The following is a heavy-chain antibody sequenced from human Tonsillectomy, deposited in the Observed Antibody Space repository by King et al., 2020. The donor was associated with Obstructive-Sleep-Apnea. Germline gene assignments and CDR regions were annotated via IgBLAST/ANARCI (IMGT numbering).Heavy chain of an antibody. D-gene: IGHD5-12*01. CDR3: ARVGRGGYVSY. J-gene: IGHJ4*02. V-gene: IGHV1-46*01. CDR1: GYTFTSYY. Sequence: VQLVESGAEVKKPGASVKVSCKASGYTFTSYYMHWVRQAPGQGLEWMVIINPSVGSTSYAQKFQGRVTMTRDTSTSTVYMELSSLSAEDTAVYYCARVGRGGYVSYWGQGTLVTVSS. CDR2: INPSVGST.